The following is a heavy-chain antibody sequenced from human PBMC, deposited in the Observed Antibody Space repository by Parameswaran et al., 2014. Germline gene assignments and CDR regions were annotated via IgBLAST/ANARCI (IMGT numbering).Heavy chain of an antibody. V-gene: IGHV1-18*01. CDR3: ARDEGHVDFDWLLFGSGNYYYGMDV. CDR2: ISAYNGNT. J-gene: IGHJ6*02. Sequence: WVRQAPGQGLEWMGWISAYNGNTNYAQKLQGRVTMTTDTSTSTAYMELRSLRSDDTAVYYCARDEGHVDFDWLLFGSGNYYYGMDVWGQGTTVTVSS. D-gene: IGHD3-9*01.